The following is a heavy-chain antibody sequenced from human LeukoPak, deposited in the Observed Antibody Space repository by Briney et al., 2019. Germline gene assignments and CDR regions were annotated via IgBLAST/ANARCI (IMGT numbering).Heavy chain of an antibody. Sequence: GGSLRLSCAASGFAFSSYGMNWVRQAPGKGLEWVSSISSSSSYIYYADSVKGRFTISRDNAKNSLYLQMNSLRAEDTAVYYCARVPSSGRAYYYMDVWGKGTTVTVSS. J-gene: IGHJ6*03. V-gene: IGHV3-21*01. CDR1: GFAFSSYG. D-gene: IGHD6-19*01. CDR2: ISSSSSYI. CDR3: ARVPSSGRAYYYMDV.